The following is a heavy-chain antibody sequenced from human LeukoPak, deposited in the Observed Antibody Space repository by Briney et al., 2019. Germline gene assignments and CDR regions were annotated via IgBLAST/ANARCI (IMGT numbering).Heavy chain of an antibody. CDR2: VHYSGNT. D-gene: IGHD5-18*01. J-gene: IGHJ4*02. CDR3: ATSPDKGYSYGFSHFDY. CDR1: GGSISSGGYY. V-gene: IGHV4-31*03. Sequence: PSQTLSLTCTVSGGSISSGGYYWSWSRQHPGKGLEWIGYVHYSGNTYYDPSLKSRVTISVDTSKNQFSLRLSSVTAADTAVYYCATSPDKGYSYGFSHFDYWGQGTLVTVSS.